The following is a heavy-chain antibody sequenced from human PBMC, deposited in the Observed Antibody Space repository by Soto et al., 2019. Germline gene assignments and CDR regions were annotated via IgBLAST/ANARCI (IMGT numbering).Heavy chain of an antibody. J-gene: IGHJ4*02. D-gene: IGHD6-6*01. CDR1: GFSFSSYA. Sequence: GGSLRLSCAASGFSFSSYAMSWVRQAPGKGLEWVSAISGSGGGTYYADSVKGRFTISRDNSKNTLSLQMNSLRAEDTAVYYCAKTVGQYSSSSYLDYWGQGTLVTVSS. CDR2: ISGSGGGT. CDR3: AKTVGQYSSSSYLDY. V-gene: IGHV3-23*01.